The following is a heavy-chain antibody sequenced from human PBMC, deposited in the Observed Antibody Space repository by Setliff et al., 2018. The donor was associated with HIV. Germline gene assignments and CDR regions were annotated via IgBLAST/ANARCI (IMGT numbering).Heavy chain of an antibody. CDR2: IWYDGSNK. D-gene: IGHD2-2*01. CDR1: GFTFSSYG. CDR3: AKARGLATVPYYYYYMDV. Sequence: GESLKISCAASGFTFSSYGMHWVRQAPGKGLEWVAVIWYDGSNKYYADSVKGRFTISRDNSKNTLYLQMNSLRAEDTAVYYCAKARGLATVPYYYYYMDVWGKGTTVTVSS. V-gene: IGHV3-33*06. J-gene: IGHJ6*03.